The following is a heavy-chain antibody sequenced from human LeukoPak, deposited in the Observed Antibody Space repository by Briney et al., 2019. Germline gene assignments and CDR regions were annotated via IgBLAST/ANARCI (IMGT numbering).Heavy chain of an antibody. CDR2: MNPNSGNT. Sequence: ASVKVSCKASGYTFTSYDINWVRQATGQGLEWMGWMNPNSGNTGYTQKFQGRVTMTRNTSISTAYMELSSLRSEDTAVYYYARGPAATGFFDYYYYYGMDVWGQGTTVTVSS. V-gene: IGHV1-8*01. CDR1: GYTFTSYD. J-gene: IGHJ6*02. D-gene: IGHD2-2*01. CDR3: ARGPAATGFFDYYYYYGMDV.